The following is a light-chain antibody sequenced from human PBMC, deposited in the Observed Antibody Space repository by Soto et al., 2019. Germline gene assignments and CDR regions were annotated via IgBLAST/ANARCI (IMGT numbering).Light chain of an antibody. CDR1: QDIRSD. V-gene: IGKV1-6*01. Sequence: VQMTQSPASLSASVEDSMTIHCLASQDIRSDLGWYQQKPGRAPKLLIYDASSLQGGVPSRFSGSGSGTDFTLTISSLQPEDFATYYCLQDYDYLWTFGQGTKVDI. CDR3: LQDYDYLWT. CDR2: DAS. J-gene: IGKJ1*01.